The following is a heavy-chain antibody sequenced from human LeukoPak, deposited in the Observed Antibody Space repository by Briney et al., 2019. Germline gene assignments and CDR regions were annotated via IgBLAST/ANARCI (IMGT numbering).Heavy chain of an antibody. V-gene: IGHV1-69*04. D-gene: IGHD5-24*01. CDR2: IIPILGIA. Sequence: ASVKVSCKASGGTFSSYAISWVRQAPGQGLEWMGRIIPILGIANYAQKFQGRVTITADKSPSTAYMELSRLRSEDPAVYYCAREMATMPMDYWGQGTLVTVSS. CDR3: AREMATMPMDY. CDR1: GGTFSSYA. J-gene: IGHJ4*02.